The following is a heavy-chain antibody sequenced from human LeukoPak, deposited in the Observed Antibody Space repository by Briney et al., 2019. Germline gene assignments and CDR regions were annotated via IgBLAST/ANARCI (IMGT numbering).Heavy chain of an antibody. V-gene: IGHV3-30*02. D-gene: IGHD3-9*01. Sequence: HPGGSLRLSCAASGFTFSSYGMHWVRQAPGKGLEWVAFIRYDETNIYYADSVKGRFTISRDNSKNTLYVQMKSLRAEDTAVYYCATGTYYNILTGYSRRRYFEHWGQGTLVTVSS. CDR2: IRYDETNI. J-gene: IGHJ4*02. CDR3: ATGTYYNILTGYSRRRYFEH. CDR1: GFTFSSYG.